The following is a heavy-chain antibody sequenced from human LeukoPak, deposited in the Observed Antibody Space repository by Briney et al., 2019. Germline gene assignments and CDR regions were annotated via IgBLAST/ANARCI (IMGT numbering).Heavy chain of an antibody. Sequence: GGFLRLSCAASGFPFSSYGMHWVRQAPGKGLDWVAFIRYDGSNKFYSDSVRGRFTISGDNSKSTLYLQMNSLRPEDTAVYYCAREDGWGQGTLVTVSS. CDR2: IRYDGSNK. V-gene: IGHV3-30*02. J-gene: IGHJ4*02. CDR3: AREDG. CDR1: GFPFSSYG. D-gene: IGHD4-17*01.